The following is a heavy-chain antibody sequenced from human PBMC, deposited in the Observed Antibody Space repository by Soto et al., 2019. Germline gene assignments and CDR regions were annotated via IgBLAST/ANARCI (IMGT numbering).Heavy chain of an antibody. Sequence: GSLRLSCAASGFSFSHYEMNWVRQAPGEGLEWVSNIRSNDESIYYADSVKGRFSMSRDNARNLLYLQMNSLRADDTAVYFCARETTHDAIDIWGQGTMVTVSS. CDR3: ARETTHDAIDI. CDR1: GFSFSHYE. V-gene: IGHV3-48*03. CDR2: IRSNDESI. J-gene: IGHJ3*02.